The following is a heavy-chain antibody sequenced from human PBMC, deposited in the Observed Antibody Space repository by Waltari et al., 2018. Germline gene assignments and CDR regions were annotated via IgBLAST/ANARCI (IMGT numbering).Heavy chain of an antibody. V-gene: IGHV3-23*01. D-gene: IGHD1-26*01. Sequence: EVQLLESGGGLVQPGGSLRLSCEASGFTFSGNAMSWVRQAPGKGLELVSAFRGSGDNTYYADSVKGRFTISRDNSQNTLFLQMNSLRADDTAVYYCTKDLYSWSYDFWGQGTLATVSS. CDR1: GFTFSGNA. J-gene: IGHJ4*02. CDR3: TKDLYSWSYDF. CDR2: FRGSGDNT.